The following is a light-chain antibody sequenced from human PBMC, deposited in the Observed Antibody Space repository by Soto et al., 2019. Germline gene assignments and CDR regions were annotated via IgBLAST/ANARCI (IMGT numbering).Light chain of an antibody. CDR1: QSVSSSY. CDR2: AAS. V-gene: IGKV3-20*01. J-gene: IGKJ1*01. CDR3: QQSYSTPWT. Sequence: EIVLTQSPGTLSLSPGERATLSCRASQSVSSSYLAWYQQKPGKAPKLLIYAASSLESGVASTLRGSGSGTNFTLTISSLQPEDFATYYCQQSYSTPWTFXQGTKVDIK.